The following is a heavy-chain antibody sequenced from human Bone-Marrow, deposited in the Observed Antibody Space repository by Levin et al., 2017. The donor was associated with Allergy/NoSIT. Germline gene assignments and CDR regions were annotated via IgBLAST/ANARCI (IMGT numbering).Heavy chain of an antibody. J-gene: IGHJ3*02. CDR2: ISYDGSNK. CDR1: GFTFSSYA. D-gene: IGHD1-26*01. CDR3: ARDLRDSGSYYSGAFDI. Sequence: GGSLRLSCAASGFTFSSYAMHWVRQAPGKGLEWVAVISYDGSNKYYADSVKGRFTISRDNSKNTLYLQMNSLRAEDTAVYYCARDLRDSGSYYSGAFDIWGQGTMVTVSS. V-gene: IGHV3-30*04.